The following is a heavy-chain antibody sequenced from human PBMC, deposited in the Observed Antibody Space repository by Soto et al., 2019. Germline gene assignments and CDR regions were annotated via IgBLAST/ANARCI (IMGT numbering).Heavy chain of an antibody. CDR1: GYTFTDYD. J-gene: IGHJ4*02. D-gene: IGHD1-1*01. CDR3: EVTTGY. V-gene: IGHV1-8*01. Sequence: QVQVVQSRAEVKKPGASVKVSCKTSGYTFTDYDINWVRQAPGQGLEYMGWVSPENSNAGYAQQFRGRVSMTTNTIISTAYLELTYLRYEDTAVYYCEVTTGYWGQGTMVTVSS. CDR2: VSPENSNA.